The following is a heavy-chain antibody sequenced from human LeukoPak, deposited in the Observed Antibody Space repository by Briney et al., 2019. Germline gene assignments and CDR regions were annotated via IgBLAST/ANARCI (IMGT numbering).Heavy chain of an antibody. D-gene: IGHD2-8*01. Sequence: PGGSLRLSCAASGFTFDDYAMHWVRQAPGKGLEWVSLISGDGGSTYYADSVKGRFTISRDNSKNSLYLQMNSLRTEDTALYYCAKDIAVSSRSNIVLMVYATPPDYWGQGTLVTVSS. CDR2: ISGDGGST. J-gene: IGHJ4*02. CDR3: AKDIAVSSRSNIVLMVYATPPDY. V-gene: IGHV3-43*02. CDR1: GFTFDDYA.